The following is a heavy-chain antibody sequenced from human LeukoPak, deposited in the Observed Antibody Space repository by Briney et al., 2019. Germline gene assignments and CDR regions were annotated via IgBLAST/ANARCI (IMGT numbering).Heavy chain of an antibody. CDR3: AREGWQWLVRAFDY. D-gene: IGHD6-19*01. CDR2: INYNWRT. J-gene: IGHJ4*02. Sequence: SETLSLTCTISDDSISSNRYFWAWIRQPPGGGLEWIASINYNWRTYYNPSLKSRLTISIDTSKNQFSLKLSSVTAADTAVYYCAREGWQWLVRAFDYWGQGTLVTVSS. V-gene: IGHV4-39*07. CDR1: DDSISSNRYF.